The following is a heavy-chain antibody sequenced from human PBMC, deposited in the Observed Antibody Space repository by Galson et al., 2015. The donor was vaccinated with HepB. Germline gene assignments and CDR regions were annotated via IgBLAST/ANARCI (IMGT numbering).Heavy chain of an antibody. D-gene: IGHD2-15*01. J-gene: IGHJ4*02. CDR1: EFTFSSYW. V-gene: IGHV3-74*01. Sequence: SLRLSCAASEFTFSSYWMHWVRQAPGKGLVWVSRINSDGSSTSYADSVKGRFTISRDNAKNTLYLQMNSLRAEDTAVYYCARQRVHYCSGGSCPIDYWGQGTLVTVSS. CDR2: INSDGSST. CDR3: ARQRVHYCSGGSCPIDY.